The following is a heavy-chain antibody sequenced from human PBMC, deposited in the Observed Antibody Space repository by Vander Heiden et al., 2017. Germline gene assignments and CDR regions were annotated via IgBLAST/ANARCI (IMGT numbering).Heavy chain of an antibody. CDR2: ISGSGGST. Sequence: EVQLLESGGGLVQPGGSLRLSCAASGFTFSSYAMSWVRQAPGKGLEGVSAISGSGGSTYYADSVKGRFTISRDNSKNTLYLQMNSLRAEDTAVYYCAKAHIVVVPAADGTLDYWGQGTLVTVSS. J-gene: IGHJ4*02. V-gene: IGHV3-23*01. CDR1: GFTFSSYA. CDR3: AKAHIVVVPAADGTLDY. D-gene: IGHD2-2*01.